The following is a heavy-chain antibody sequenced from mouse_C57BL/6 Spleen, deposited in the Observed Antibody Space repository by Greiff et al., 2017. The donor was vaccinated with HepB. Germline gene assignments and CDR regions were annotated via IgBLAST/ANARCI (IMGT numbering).Heavy chain of an antibody. V-gene: IGHV1-7*01. CDR1: GYTFTSYW. CDR3: ARSLYDYDAAFDD. D-gene: IGHD2-4*01. J-gene: IGHJ2*01. CDR2: INPSSGYT. Sequence: VQLQQSGAELAKPGASVKLSCKASGYTFTSYWMHWVKQRPGQGLEWIGYINPSSGYTKYNQKFKDKATLTADKSSSTAYMQLSSLTYEDSAVYYCARSLYDYDAAFDDWGQGTTLTVSS.